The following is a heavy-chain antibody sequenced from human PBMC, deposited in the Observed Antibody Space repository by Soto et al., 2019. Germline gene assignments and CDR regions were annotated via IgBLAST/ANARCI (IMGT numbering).Heavy chain of an antibody. J-gene: IGHJ6*02. CDR1: GYSFTTYG. Sequence: GASVKVSCKTSGYSFTTYGISWVRQAPGQGLEWMGWISGYNGNTNYAQNLQGRVTMTTDTSTSTAYMELRSLRSDDTAVYYCAREGPAPYYSYGTDVWGQASTVTVSS. CDR3: AREGPAPYYSYGTDV. V-gene: IGHV1-18*01. CDR2: ISGYNGNT.